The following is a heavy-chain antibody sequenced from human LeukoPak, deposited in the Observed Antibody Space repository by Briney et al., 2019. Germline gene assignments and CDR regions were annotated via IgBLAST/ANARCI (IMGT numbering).Heavy chain of an antibody. CDR2: IGNKGGST. CDR3: ATAAYYYGPGSYSGRYSFDY. CDR1: GFTFSSFA. J-gene: IGHJ4*02. V-gene: IGHV3-64*04. D-gene: IGHD3-10*01. Sequence: GGSLRLPCTASGFTFSSFAMHGVPQSPGQGLEYVSTIGNKGGSTFYAHSVKGKFTISRDNSKNTPYLQMNSRRAQNTAVYYCATAAYYYGPGSYSGRYSFDYWGQGTLVTVSS.